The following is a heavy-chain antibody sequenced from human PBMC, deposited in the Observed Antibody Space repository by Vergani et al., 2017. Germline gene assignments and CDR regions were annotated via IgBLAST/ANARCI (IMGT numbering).Heavy chain of an antibody. CDR3: ARGLFRCSGGSCYDYFDY. Sequence: QVQLQESGPGLVKPSETLSLTCTVSGGSISSYYWSWIRQPPGKGLEWIGYIYYSGSTNYNPSLKSRVTISVDTSKNQFSLKLSSVTAADTAVYYCARGLFRCSGGSCYDYFDYWGQGTLVTVSS. J-gene: IGHJ4*02. V-gene: IGHV4-59*01. D-gene: IGHD2-15*01. CDR2: IYYSGST. CDR1: GGSISSYY.